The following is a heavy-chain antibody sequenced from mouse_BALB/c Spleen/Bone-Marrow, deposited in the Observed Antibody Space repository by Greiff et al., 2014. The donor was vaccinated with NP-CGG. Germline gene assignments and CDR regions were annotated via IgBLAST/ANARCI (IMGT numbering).Heavy chain of an antibody. CDR2: INPSNGGT. J-gene: IGHJ3*01. CDR3: TTLERFAY. CDR1: GYTFTNYY. Sequence: QVQLKESGAELVKPGVSVKLSCKASGYTFTNYYMYWVKQRPGQDLEWIGEINPSNGGTNFNEKFKSKATLTVDKSSSTAYMQLSSLTSEDSAVYYCTTLERFAYWGQGTLVTVSA. V-gene: IGHV1S81*02.